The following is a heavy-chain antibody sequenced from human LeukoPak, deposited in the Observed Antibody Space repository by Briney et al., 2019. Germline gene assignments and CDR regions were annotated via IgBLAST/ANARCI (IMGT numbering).Heavy chain of an antibody. CDR2: ISTSSTYI. J-gene: IGHJ4*02. Sequence: GGSLRLSCAASGFTFSSYSMNWVRQAPGKGLEWVSSISTSSTYIYYADSVKGRFTISRDNAKNSLYLQMNSLRAEDTAVYCCARDPPFIIGTTFFDYWGQGTLVTVSS. CDR1: GFTFSSYS. CDR3: ARDPPFIIGTTFFDY. D-gene: IGHD1-20*01. V-gene: IGHV3-21*01.